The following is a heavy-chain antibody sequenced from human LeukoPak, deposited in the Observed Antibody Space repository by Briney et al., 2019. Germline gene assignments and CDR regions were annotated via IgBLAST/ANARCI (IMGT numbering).Heavy chain of an antibody. V-gene: IGHV3-48*02. CDR1: GFTFSIYS. D-gene: IGHD6-13*01. CDR3: ARAAYSSSPDY. J-gene: IGHJ4*02. Sequence: GGSLRLSCAASGFTFSIYSMNWVRQAPGKGLEWVSYISPSSSDMFYADSVKGRFTISRDNAKNSLYLHMNSLRDEDTAVYYCARAAYSSSPDYWGQGTRVTVSS. CDR2: ISPSSSDM.